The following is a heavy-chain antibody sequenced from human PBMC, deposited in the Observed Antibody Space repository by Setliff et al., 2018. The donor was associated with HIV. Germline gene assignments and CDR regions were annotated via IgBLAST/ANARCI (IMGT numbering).Heavy chain of an antibody. J-gene: IGHJ4*02. CDR3: ASDRGSYRLGY. D-gene: IGHD3-16*01. CDR1: GGSFSGYY. Sequence: KSSETLSLTCAVYGGSFSGYYWSWIRQPPGKGLEWIGEINHSGSTNYNPSLKSRVTISVDTSKNQFSLKLSSVTAADTAVYYCASDRGSYRLGYWGQGTLVTVSS. CDR2: INHSGST. V-gene: IGHV4-34*01.